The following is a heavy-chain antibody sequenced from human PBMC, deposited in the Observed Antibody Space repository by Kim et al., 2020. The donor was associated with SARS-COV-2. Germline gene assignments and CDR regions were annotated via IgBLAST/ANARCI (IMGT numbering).Heavy chain of an antibody. D-gene: IGHD5-12*01. Sequence: SQTLSLTCAISGDSVSSNSAAWNWIRQSPSRGLEWLGRTYYRSKWYNDYAVSVKSRITINPDTSKNQFSLQLNSVTPEDTAVYYCARDGGGDSDYDTEDNWFDPWGQGTLVTVSS. J-gene: IGHJ5*02. CDR3: ARDGGGDSDYDTEDNWFDP. CDR1: GDSVSSNSAA. V-gene: IGHV6-1*01. CDR2: TYYRSKWYN.